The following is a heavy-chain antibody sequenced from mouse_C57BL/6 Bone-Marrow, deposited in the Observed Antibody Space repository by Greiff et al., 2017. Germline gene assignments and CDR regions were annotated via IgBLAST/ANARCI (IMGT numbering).Heavy chain of an antibody. CDR3: ARHHAGFAY. CDR1: GFTFSSYG. Sequence: EVQGVESGGDLVKPGGSLKLSCAASGFTFSSYGMSWVRQTPDKRLEWVATISSGGSYTYYPDRVKGRFTISRDNAKNTLYLQMSSLKSEDTAMYYCARHHAGFAYWGQGTLVTVSA. CDR2: ISSGGSYT. J-gene: IGHJ3*01. V-gene: IGHV5-6*01.